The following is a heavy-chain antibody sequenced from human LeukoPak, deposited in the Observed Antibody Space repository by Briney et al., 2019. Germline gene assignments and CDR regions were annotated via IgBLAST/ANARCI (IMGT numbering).Heavy chain of an antibody. J-gene: IGHJ4*02. V-gene: IGHV3-30*02. CDR3: ANLESDYYDSSGYHSFFDY. CDR1: GFTFSSYG. CDR2: IRYDGSNK. D-gene: IGHD3-22*01. Sequence: GGSLRLSCAASGFTFSSYGMHWVRHAPGKGREWVAFIRYDGSNKYYTDSVKGRFTISRDNSKNTLYLQMNSLRAEDTAVYYCANLESDYYDSSGYHSFFDYWGQGTLVTVSS.